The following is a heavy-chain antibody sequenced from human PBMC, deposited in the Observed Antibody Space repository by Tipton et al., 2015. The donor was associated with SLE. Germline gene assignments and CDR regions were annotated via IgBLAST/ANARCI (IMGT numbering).Heavy chain of an antibody. D-gene: IGHD5-18*01. CDR2: IYYSGNT. CDR1: GGSISSYY. Sequence: TLSLTCTVSGGSISSYYWSWIRQPPGKGLEWIGHIYYSGNTNYNPSLKSRVTISVDTSKNQFSLKLSSVTAADTAVYYCARVWSGYRKGAFDIWGQGTMVTVSS. J-gene: IGHJ3*02. CDR3: ARVWSGYRKGAFDI. V-gene: IGHV4-59*12.